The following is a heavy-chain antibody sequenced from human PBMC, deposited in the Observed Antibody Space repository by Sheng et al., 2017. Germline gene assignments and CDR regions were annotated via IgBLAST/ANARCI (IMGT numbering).Heavy chain of an antibody. V-gene: IGHV4-59*01. CDR2: IYYSGST. J-gene: IGHJ5*02. CDR1: GGSISSYY. D-gene: IGHD3-10*01. Sequence: QVQLQESGPGLVKPSETLSLTCTVSGGSISSYYWSWIRQPPGKGLEWIGYIYYSGSTNYNPSLKSRVTISVDTSKNQFSLKLSSVTAADTAVYYCARGSVRYYGTPKVDPWGQGTLVTVSS. CDR3: ARGSVRYYGTPKVDP.